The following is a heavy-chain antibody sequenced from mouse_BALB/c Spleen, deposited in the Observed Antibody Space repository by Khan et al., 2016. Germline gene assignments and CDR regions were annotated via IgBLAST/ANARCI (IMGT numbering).Heavy chain of an antibody. CDR1: GFNIKDTY. CDR3: ARGSCDYGFAY. Sequence: VQLQQSGAEFVKPGASVKLSCTASGFNIKDTYIHWVKQRPEQGLEWIGRIDPATDDTRYDPKFQGKATLTADTSSNTASLQLSSLTSEDTAVYYCARGSCDYGFAYWGQGTPVTVSA. J-gene: IGHJ3*01. CDR2: IDPATDDT. V-gene: IGHV14-3*02. D-gene: IGHD2-4*01.